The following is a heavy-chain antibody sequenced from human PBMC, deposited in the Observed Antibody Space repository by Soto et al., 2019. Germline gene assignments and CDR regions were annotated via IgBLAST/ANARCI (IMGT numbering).Heavy chain of an antibody. Sequence: SETLSLTCTVSGGSISSGDYYWSWIRQHPGKGLEWIGYIYYSGSTYYNPSLKSRVTISLDTSKNQFSLKLTSVTAADTAVYYCARDSSFGEPFDYWGQGTLVTVSS. CDR1: GGSISSGDYY. V-gene: IGHV4-31*03. CDR3: ARDSSFGEPFDY. CDR2: IYYSGST. D-gene: IGHD3-10*01. J-gene: IGHJ4*02.